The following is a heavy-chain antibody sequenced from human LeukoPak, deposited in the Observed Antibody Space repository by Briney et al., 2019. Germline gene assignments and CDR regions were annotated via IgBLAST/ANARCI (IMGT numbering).Heavy chain of an antibody. D-gene: IGHD3-3*01. J-gene: IGHJ4*02. Sequence: PGRSLRLSCAASGFTFSSYGMNWVPQAPGKGLEWVSSISSSSSYIYYADSVKGRFTISRDNAKNSLYLQMNSLRAEDTAVYYCARGHSYDFWSGYSDYWGQGTLVTVSS. CDR3: ARGHSYDFWSGYSDY. V-gene: IGHV3-21*01. CDR1: GFTFSSYG. CDR2: ISSSSSYI.